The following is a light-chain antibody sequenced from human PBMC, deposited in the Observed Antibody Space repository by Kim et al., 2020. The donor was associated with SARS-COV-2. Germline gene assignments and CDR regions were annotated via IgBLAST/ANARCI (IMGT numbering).Light chain of an antibody. J-gene: IGKJ4*02. CDR1: QSVSSSY. CDR3: QQYGSSTLT. V-gene: IGKV3-20*01. CDR2: GAS. Sequence: EIVLTQSPGTLSLSPGERATLSCRASQSVSSSYLAWYQQKPGQAPRLLIYGASSRATGIPDRCSGSGSGTDFTLTISRLEPEDFAVYYCQQYGSSTLTFGGATEVDI.